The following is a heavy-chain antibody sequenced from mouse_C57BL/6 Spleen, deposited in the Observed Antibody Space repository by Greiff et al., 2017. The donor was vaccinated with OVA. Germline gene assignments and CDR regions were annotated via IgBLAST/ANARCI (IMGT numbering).Heavy chain of an antibody. CDR3: TRDYSNRYYYAMDY. CDR1: GYTFTDYE. CDR2: IDPETGGT. V-gene: IGHV1-15*01. J-gene: IGHJ4*01. Sequence: VQLQQSGAELVRPGASVTLSCKASGYTFTDYEMHWVKQTPVHGLEWIGAIDPETGGTAYNQKFKGKAILTADKSSSTAYMELRSLTSEDSAVYYCTRDYSNRYYYAMDYWGQGTSVTVSS. D-gene: IGHD2-5*01.